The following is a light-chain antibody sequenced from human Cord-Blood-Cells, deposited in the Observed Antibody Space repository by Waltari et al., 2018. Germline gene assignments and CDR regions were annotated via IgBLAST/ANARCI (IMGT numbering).Light chain of an antibody. CDR3: CSYAGSSTV. Sequence: QSALTQPAPVSASPGQSITIPCTGTSSDVGSSNLVSGYQQHPGKAPKPMIYEGSKRPSGVSNRFSGSKSGNTASLTISVLQAEDEADYYCCSYAGSSTVFGGGTKLTVL. J-gene: IGLJ3*02. CDR2: EGS. V-gene: IGLV2-23*01. CDR1: SSDVGSSNL.